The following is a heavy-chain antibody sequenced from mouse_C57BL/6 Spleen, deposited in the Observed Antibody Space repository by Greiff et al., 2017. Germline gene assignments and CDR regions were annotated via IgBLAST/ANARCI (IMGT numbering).Heavy chain of an antibody. CDR2: ISSGSSTI. CDR3: ARSYSNPYYAMDY. CDR1: GFTFSDYG. Sequence: EVQGVESGGGLVKPGGSLQLSCAASGFTFSDYGMHWVRQAPEKGLEWVAYISSGSSTIYYADTVKGRFTISRDNAKNTLFLQMTSLRSEDTAMYYCARSYSNPYYAMDYWGQGTSVTVSS. D-gene: IGHD2-5*01. J-gene: IGHJ4*01. V-gene: IGHV5-17*01.